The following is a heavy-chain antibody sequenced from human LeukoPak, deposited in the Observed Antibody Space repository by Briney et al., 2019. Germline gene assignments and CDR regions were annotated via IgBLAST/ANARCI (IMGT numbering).Heavy chain of an antibody. J-gene: IGHJ6*02. D-gene: IGHD1-26*01. CDR3: VREIRENAVGLPATRNYYYGLDV. Sequence: GGSLRLSCAASGCIFGHYDMHWVRQSTGQGLEWVSAIGAGGDTYHTDSVKGRFTISRENAKNSLYLQMNSLRAEDTAVYYCVREIRENAVGLPATRNYYYGLDVWGLGTTVTVS. CDR1: GCIFGHYD. CDR2: IGAGGDT. V-gene: IGHV3-13*01.